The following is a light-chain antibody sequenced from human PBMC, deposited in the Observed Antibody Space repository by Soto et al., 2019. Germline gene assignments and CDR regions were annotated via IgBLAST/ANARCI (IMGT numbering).Light chain of an antibody. CDR2: GAS. CDR3: QQRSNWPIT. Sequence: VLTQSPATLSLSPGERATLSCRASLDVNSYLAWYQQKPGQAPRLLILGASTRATGIPARFSGSGSGTDLTITISSLEPEDFEVYYCQQRSNWPITFGQGTRLEIK. V-gene: IGKV3-11*01. CDR1: LDVNSY. J-gene: IGKJ5*01.